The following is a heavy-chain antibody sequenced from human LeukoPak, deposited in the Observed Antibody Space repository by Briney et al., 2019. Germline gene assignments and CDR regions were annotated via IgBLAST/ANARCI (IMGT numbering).Heavy chain of an antibody. Sequence: GGSLRLSCAASGFTVHSNYMSWVRQAPGKGLEWVSVIDRSGVTHYADSVKGRFTISRDNSKNMLYLQMNSLRAEDTAVYYCAKGMAAYGSGSLFDYWGQGTLVTVSS. V-gene: IGHV3-66*03. CDR1: GFTVHSNY. J-gene: IGHJ4*02. D-gene: IGHD3-10*01. CDR2: IDRSGVT. CDR3: AKGMAAYGSGSLFDY.